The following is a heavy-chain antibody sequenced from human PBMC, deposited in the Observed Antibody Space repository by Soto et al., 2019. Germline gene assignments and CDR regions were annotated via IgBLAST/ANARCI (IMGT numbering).Heavy chain of an antibody. Sequence: QVQLQESGPGLVKPSQTLSLTCTVSGGSISSGGYYWSWIRQHPGKGLEWIAYIYYSESTYYNPSLKSRIIISLDTSKNQFSLMLSAVTAAGAAVYYGAATKDFWTSAFAIGGRWTVVTVSS. V-gene: IGHV4-31*03. D-gene: IGHD3-3*01. CDR1: GGSISSGGYY. CDR3: AATKDFWTSAFAI. J-gene: IGHJ3*02. CDR2: IYYSEST.